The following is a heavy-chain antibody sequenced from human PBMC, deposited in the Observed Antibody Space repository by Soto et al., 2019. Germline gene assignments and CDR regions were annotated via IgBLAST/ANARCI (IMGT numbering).Heavy chain of an antibody. J-gene: IGHJ4*02. CDR2: IYYSGST. CDR3: ARDLAVAGGGFDY. V-gene: IGHV4-59*01. CDR1: GGSISSYY. Sequence: SETLSLTCTVSGGSISSYYWSWIRQPPGKGLEWIGYIYYSGSTNYNPSLKSRVTISVDTSKNQFSLKLSSVTAADTAVYYCARDLAVAGGGFDYWGQGTLVTVSS. D-gene: IGHD6-19*01.